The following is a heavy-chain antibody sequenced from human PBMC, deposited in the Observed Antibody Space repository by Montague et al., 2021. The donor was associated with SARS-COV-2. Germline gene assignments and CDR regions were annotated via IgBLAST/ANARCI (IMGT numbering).Heavy chain of an antibody. J-gene: IGHJ4*02. Sequence: WIRQSPGKGLEWVGEINPSGYTDYNPSLESRLTISLDSSKKQFSLKMTSVTAADTAIYYCASAPSYSFGFWAYWGQGTLVSVSS. V-gene: IGHV4-34*01. CDR2: INPSGYT. D-gene: IGHD5-18*01. CDR3: ASAPSYSFGFWAY.